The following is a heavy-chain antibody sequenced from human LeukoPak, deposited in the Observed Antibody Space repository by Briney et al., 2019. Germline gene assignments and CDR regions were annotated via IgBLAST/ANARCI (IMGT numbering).Heavy chain of an antibody. V-gene: IGHV4-59*02. CDR1: DGSVRSYY. CDR3: ASMLGSGSGNYLFDF. D-gene: IGHD3-10*01. CDR2: VHYSGRT. J-gene: IGHJ4*02. Sequence: SETLSLTCTVSDGSVRSYYWSWIRQPPGKGLEWIGYVHYSGRTSHNPSLNSRVTISLDTSKNQFSLKVNSVTAADTAVYYCASMLGSGSGNYLFDFWGQGTLVTVSS.